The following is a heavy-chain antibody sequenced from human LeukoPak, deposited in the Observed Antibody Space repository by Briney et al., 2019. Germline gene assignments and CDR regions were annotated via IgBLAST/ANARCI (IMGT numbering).Heavy chain of an antibody. V-gene: IGHV3-30*04. D-gene: IGHD1-26*01. CDR1: GFTFRNYS. J-gene: IGHJ4*02. CDR2: LSYDGSNK. Sequence: PGGSLRLSCAVSGFTFRNYSVHWVRQAPGKGLEWVALLSYDGSNKYYADSVKGRFTISRDNSKNTLYLQMNRLRPEDTAVYYCARDQMDGGGNYYEGGYFDYWGQGILVAVSS. CDR3: ARDQMDGGGNYYEGGYFDY.